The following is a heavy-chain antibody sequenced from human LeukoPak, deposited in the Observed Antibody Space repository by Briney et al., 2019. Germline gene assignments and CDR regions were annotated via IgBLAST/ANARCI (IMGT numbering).Heavy chain of an antibody. CDR1: GGSISSYY. CDR3: AREALDSSSWYGWSWFDP. J-gene: IGHJ5*02. V-gene: IGHV4-59*12. Sequence: SETLSLTCTVSGGSISSYYWSWIRQPPGKGLEWIGYIYYSGSTNYNPSLKSRVTISVDTSKNQFSLKLSSVTAADTAVYYCAREALDSSSWYGWSWFDPWGQGTLVTVSS. CDR2: IYYSGST. D-gene: IGHD6-13*01.